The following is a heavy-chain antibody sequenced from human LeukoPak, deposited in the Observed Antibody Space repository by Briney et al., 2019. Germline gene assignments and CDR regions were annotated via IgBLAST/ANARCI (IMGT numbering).Heavy chain of an antibody. CDR2: ITGSGDST. Sequence: GGSLRLSCAASGFTFSSCAMRWVRQAPGKGLEWVSAITGSGDSTYYADSVKGRFTISRDNSKNSLYLQMNSLRAEDTAVYYCEKSTFMTTVTTGSFDYWGQGALFTVSS. CDR3: EKSTFMTTVTTGSFDY. D-gene: IGHD4-17*01. CDR1: GFTFSSCA. J-gene: IGHJ4*02. V-gene: IGHV3-23*01.